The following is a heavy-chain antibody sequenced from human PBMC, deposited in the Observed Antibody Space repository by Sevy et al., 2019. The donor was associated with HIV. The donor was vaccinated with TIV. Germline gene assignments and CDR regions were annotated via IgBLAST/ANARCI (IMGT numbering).Heavy chain of an antibody. J-gene: IGHJ3*02. Sequence: GGSLRLSCAAPGFTFSSYAMSWVRQAPGKGLEWVSAISVSGGSTYYADSVKGRFTISRDNSKNTLYLQMNSLRAEDTAVYYCAKKATGTTHRGAFDIWGQGTMVTVSS. D-gene: IGHD1-7*01. CDR3: AKKATGTTHRGAFDI. V-gene: IGHV3-23*01. CDR2: ISVSGGST. CDR1: GFTFSSYA.